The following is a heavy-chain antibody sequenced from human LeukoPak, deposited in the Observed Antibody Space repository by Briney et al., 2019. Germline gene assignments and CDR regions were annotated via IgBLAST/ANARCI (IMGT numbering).Heavy chain of an antibody. D-gene: IGHD3-3*01. CDR1: GFTFSSYAM. CDR3: AREGGFYRPLDY. J-gene: IGHJ4*02. Sequence: MPGGSLRLSCAASGFTFSSYAMSWVRQAPGKGLEWIGEVHLDGRTNYNPSLESRLTMSVDVSENQVSLKLTSVTAADTAVYYCAREGGFYRPLDYSGQGTLVTVSS. V-gene: IGHV4-4*02. CDR2: VHLDGRT.